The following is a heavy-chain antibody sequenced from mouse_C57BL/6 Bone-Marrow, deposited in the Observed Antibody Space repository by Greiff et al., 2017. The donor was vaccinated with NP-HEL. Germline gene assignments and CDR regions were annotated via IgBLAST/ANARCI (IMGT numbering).Heavy chain of an antibody. Sequence: EVQGVESGGGLVQSGRSLRLSCATSGFTFSDFYMEWVRQAPGKGLEWIAASRNKANDYTTESSASVKVRFIISSDTSQSILYLQMNSLRAEDSAIDYCARDVYGNFDYWGQGTTLTVSS. V-gene: IGHV7-1*01. CDR1: GFTFSDFY. D-gene: IGHD2-1*01. CDR2: SRNKANDYTT. J-gene: IGHJ2*01. CDR3: ARDVYGNFDY.